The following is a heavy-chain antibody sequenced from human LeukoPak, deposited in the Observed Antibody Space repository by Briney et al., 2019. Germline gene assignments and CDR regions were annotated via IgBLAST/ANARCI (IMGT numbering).Heavy chain of an antibody. Sequence: ASVKVSCKASGYTFTSYDINWVRQATGQGLEWMGWMNPNSGNTGYAQKFQGRVTITRNTSISTAYMELSSLRSDDTAVYYCARVVVVAASNWFDPWGQGTLVTVSS. CDR2: MNPNSGNT. J-gene: IGHJ5*02. V-gene: IGHV1-8*03. D-gene: IGHD2-15*01. CDR3: ARVVVVAASNWFDP. CDR1: GYTFTSYD.